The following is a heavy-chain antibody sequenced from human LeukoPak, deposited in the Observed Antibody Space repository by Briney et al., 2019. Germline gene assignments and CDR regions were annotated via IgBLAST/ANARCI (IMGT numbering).Heavy chain of an antibody. CDR2: IYPGDSDT. CDR3: ARSVKPGIAAAGHNWFDP. J-gene: IGHJ5*02. Sequence: GESLQISCKGSGYSFTSYWIGWVRQMPGKGLEWMGIIYPGDSDTRYSPSFQGQVTISADKSISTAYLQWSSLKASDTAMYYCARSVKPGIAAAGHNWFDPWGQGTLVTVSS. V-gene: IGHV5-51*01. D-gene: IGHD6-13*01. CDR1: GYSFTSYW.